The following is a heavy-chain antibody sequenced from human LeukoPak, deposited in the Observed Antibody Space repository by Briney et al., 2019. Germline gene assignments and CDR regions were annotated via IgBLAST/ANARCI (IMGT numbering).Heavy chain of an antibody. CDR2: TYYSGST. CDR3: ARTPSRDILTLYLDY. D-gene: IGHD3-9*01. V-gene: IGHV4-59*01. CDR1: GGSISSYY. Sequence: SETLCLTCTVSGGSISSYYWSWIRQPPGKGLEWIGYTYYSGSTNYNPSLKSRVTISVDTSKNQFSLKLSSVTAADTAVYYCARTPSRDILTLYLDYWGHGALVSVSS. J-gene: IGHJ4*01.